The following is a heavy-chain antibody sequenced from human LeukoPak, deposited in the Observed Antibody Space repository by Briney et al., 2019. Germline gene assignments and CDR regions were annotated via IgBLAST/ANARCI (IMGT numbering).Heavy chain of an antibody. CDR1: GGSISSSSYY. D-gene: IGHD3-22*01. CDR3: ARRYYDSGGHHDAFDI. CDR2: IYYSGST. Sequence: SETLSLTCTVSGGSISSSSYYWGWIRQPPGKGLEWIGSIYYSGSTYYNPSLKSRVTISVDTSKNQFSLKLSSVTAADTAVYYCARRYYDSGGHHDAFDIWGQGTMVTVSS. V-gene: IGHV4-39*01. J-gene: IGHJ3*02.